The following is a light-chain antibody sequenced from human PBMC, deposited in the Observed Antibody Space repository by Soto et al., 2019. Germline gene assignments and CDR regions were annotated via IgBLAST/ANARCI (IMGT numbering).Light chain of an antibody. J-gene: IGKJ2*01. CDR2: DAS. Sequence: DIQMTQSPSTLSASVGDRITITCRASQSIGNSLAWYQQKPGKAPNLLIFDASNLESGVPSRFSGSGSGTEFTLTISSLQPDDFATYYCQRYNSYFGQGTKLEI. CDR1: QSIGNS. CDR3: QRYNSY. V-gene: IGKV1-5*01.